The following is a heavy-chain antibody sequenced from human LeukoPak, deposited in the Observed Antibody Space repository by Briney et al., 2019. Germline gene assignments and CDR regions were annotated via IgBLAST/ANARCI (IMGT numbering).Heavy chain of an antibody. J-gene: IGHJ4*02. Sequence: PGGSLRLSCAASGFTVSSNYMSWVRQAPGKGLEWVSVIYSGGSTYYADSVKGRFTISRDNSKNTLHLQMNSLRAEDTAVYYCARYYTGSGFDYWGQGTLVTVSS. V-gene: IGHV3-53*01. CDR3: ARYYTGSGFDY. CDR1: GFTVSSNY. CDR2: IYSGGST. D-gene: IGHD6-19*01.